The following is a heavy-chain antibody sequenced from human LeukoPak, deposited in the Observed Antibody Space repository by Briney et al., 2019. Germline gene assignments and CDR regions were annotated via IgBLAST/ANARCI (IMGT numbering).Heavy chain of an antibody. J-gene: IGHJ4*02. D-gene: IGHD3-22*01. Sequence: SGPTLVKPTQTLTLTCTFSGFSLSTSGVGVGWIRQPPGKALEWLALIYWDDDKRYSPSLKSRLTITKDTSKNQVVLTMTNMDPVDTATYYCAHRRGTFVGGYDSSGYYSFDYWGQGTLVTVSS. CDR2: IYWDDDK. V-gene: IGHV2-5*02. CDR3: AHRRGTFVGGYDSSGYYSFDY. CDR1: GFSLSTSGVG.